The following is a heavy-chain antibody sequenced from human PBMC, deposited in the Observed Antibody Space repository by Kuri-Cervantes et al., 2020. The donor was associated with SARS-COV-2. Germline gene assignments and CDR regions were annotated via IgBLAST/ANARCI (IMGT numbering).Heavy chain of an antibody. V-gene: IGHV1-3*04. CDR2: INTATGNT. D-gene: IGHD2-2*01. CDR1: GYSFTSYW. Sequence: ASVKVSCKGSGYSFTSYWIGWVRQAPGQGLEWMGWINTATGNTHYSQKFQGRVTITRDTAASTEYMDLNSLRSEDTAVYYRAREVGYCDSGRCYGLDAFDIWGQGTMVTVSS. CDR3: AREVGYCDSGRCYGLDAFDI. J-gene: IGHJ3*02.